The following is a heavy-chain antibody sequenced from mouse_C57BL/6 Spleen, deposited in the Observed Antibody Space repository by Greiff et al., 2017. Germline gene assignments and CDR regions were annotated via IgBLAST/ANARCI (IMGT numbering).Heavy chain of an antibody. Sequence: EVNLVESGPELVKPGASVKISCKASGYSFTDYNMNWVKQSNGKSLEWIGVINPNYGTTSYNQKFKGKATLTVDQSSSTAYMQLNSLTSEDSAVYYCARTLLRYQPRGYFDVWGTGTTVTVSS. CDR2: INPNYGTT. CDR3: ARTLLRYQPRGYFDV. D-gene: IGHD1-1*01. J-gene: IGHJ1*03. CDR1: GYSFTDYN. V-gene: IGHV1-39*01.